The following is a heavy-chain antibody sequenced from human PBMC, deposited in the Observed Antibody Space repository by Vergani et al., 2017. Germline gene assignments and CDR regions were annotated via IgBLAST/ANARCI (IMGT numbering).Heavy chain of an antibody. CDR2: MYTSGST. Sequence: QVQLQESGPGLVKPSETLSLTCTVSGGSISSYYWSWIRQPAGKGLEWIGRMYTSGSTNSNPSHESRVTMSVDTSKKQFSLKLDSVTAADTAVYYCARGGTTVAAKTIWYFDLWGRGTLVTVSS. V-gene: IGHV4-4*07. J-gene: IGHJ2*01. CDR1: GGSISSYY. CDR3: ARGGTTVAAKTIWYFDL. D-gene: IGHD2-15*01.